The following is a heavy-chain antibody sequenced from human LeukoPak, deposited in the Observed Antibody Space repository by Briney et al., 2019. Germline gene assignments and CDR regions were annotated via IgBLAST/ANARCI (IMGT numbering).Heavy chain of an antibody. CDR2: INHSGST. V-gene: IGHV4-34*01. D-gene: IGHD2-2*01. Sequence: SETLSLTCTVYGGSFSSYYWSWIRHPPGKGLEWIGEINHSGSTNYNPSLKSRVTISVDTSKDQFSLKLSSVTAADTAVYYCARGRGGSTSYYYFDYWGQGTLVTVSS. CDR1: GGSFSSYY. CDR3: ARGRGGSTSYYYFDY. J-gene: IGHJ4*02.